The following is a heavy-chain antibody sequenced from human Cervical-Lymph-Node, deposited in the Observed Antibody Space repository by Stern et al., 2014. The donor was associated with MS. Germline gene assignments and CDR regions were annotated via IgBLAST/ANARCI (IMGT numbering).Heavy chain of an antibody. D-gene: IGHD3-10*02. Sequence: QVQLQESGPRLVKPSETLSLTCTVSGDSVTNFYWNWIRQPPGKGLEWIANISSNGNTGYNPSLKSRVTISVDKSTNQFSLELKSLTAADTAVYYCARDGGSSIYYMRGAFDIWGQGTMVTVSS. CDR1: GDSVTNFY. CDR2: ISSNGNT. CDR3: ARDGGSSIYYMRGAFDI. J-gene: IGHJ3*02. V-gene: IGHV4-59*02.